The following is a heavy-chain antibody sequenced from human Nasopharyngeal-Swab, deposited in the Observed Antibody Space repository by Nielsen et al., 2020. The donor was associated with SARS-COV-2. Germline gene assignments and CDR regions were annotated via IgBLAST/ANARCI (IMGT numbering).Heavy chain of an antibody. D-gene: IGHD3-10*01. CDR2: ISSSSSYI. CDR1: GFTFSSYS. Sequence: GSLRLSCAASGFTFSSYSMNWVRQAPGKGLEWVSSISSSSSYIYYADSVKGRFNISRDNAKNSLYLQMNSLRAEDTAVYYCARGAADYGSGSYFAEDYYYYGMDVWGQGTTVTVSS. V-gene: IGHV3-21*01. J-gene: IGHJ6*02. CDR3: ARGAADYGSGSYFAEDYYYYGMDV.